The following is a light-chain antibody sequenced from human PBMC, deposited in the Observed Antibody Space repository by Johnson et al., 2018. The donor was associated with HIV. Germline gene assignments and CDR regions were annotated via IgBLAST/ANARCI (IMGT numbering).Light chain of an antibody. CDR1: SSNVGSSF. J-gene: IGLJ1*01. CDR2: DNN. CDR3: GTWDSSLTSYV. Sequence: QFVLTQPPSVSAAPGQTVTISCSGSSSNVGSSFVSWYRQVPGTAPKLLIYDNNKRPSGIPGRFSGSKSGPSATLGITGLRTGDEADYYCGTWDSSLTSYVFGAGTKVTVL. V-gene: IGLV1-51*01.